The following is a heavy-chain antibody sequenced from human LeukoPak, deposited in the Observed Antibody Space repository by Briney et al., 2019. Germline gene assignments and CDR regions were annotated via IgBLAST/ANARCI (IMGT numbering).Heavy chain of an antibody. CDR2: IESTSGTI. Sequence: GGSLRLSCVASGVTVSSNCMSWVHQAPGKGLEWVSYIESTSGTIYYADSVKGRFTISRDNAKNSLYLQMNSLRAEDTAVYYCARIDSSSWYWAFDYWGRGTLVTVSS. CDR3: ARIDSSSWYWAFDY. J-gene: IGHJ4*02. CDR1: GVTVSSNC. D-gene: IGHD6-13*01. V-gene: IGHV3-48*01.